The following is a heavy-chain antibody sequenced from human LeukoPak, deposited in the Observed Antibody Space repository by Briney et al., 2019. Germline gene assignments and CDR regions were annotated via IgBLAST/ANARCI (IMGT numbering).Heavy chain of an antibody. CDR2: IKQDGSEK. CDR3: ARDLIAVAESHFDY. Sequence: GGSLRLSCAASGFTFSSNWMSWVRQAQGKGLEWMANIKQDGSEKYYVDSVKGRFTISRDNAKNSLYLQMNSLRAEDTAVYYCARDLIAVAESHFDYWGQGTLVTVAS. CDR1: GFTFSSNW. V-gene: IGHV3-7*01. J-gene: IGHJ4*02. D-gene: IGHD6-19*01.